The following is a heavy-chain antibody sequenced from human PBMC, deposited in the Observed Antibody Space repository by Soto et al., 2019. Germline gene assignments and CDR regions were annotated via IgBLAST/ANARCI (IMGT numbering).Heavy chain of an antibody. CDR2: INYSGST. CDR3: AKDTVINYYYYGMDV. J-gene: IGHJ6*02. CDR1: DYY. Sequence: DYYWSWIRQPPGKGLEWIGYINYSGSTHYNPSLKRRVTISVDTSKNQFSLKLSSMTAADTAVYYCAKDTVINYYYYGMDVWGQGATVTASS. D-gene: IGHD4-17*01. V-gene: IGHV4-30-4*01.